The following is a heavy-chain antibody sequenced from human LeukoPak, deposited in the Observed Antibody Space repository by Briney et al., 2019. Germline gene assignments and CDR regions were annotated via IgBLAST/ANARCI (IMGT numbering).Heavy chain of an antibody. D-gene: IGHD3-3*01. J-gene: IGHJ6*02. CDR2: ISAYNGNT. CDR3: ARVCGELRFLEWPNEYYYGMDV. CDR1: GYTFTSYG. Sequence: ASVRVSCKASGYTFTSYGISWVRQAPGQGGGWVGWISAYNGNTNYAQKLQGRFTMTTATSTSTAYMQLRSLRSDDTAVYYCARVCGELRFLEWPNEYYYGMDVWGQGTTVTVSS. V-gene: IGHV1-18*01.